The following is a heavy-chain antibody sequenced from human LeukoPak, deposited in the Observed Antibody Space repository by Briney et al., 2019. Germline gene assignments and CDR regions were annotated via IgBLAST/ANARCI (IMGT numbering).Heavy chain of an antibody. CDR1: GDSVSGDTYY. CDR3: ARETHSSDCYPFDH. V-gene: IGHV4-61*03. J-gene: IGHJ4*02. D-gene: IGHD3-22*01. Sequence: PSETLSLTCVVSGDSVSGDTYYWTWIRQPPGKGLEWIGYISYSGSTNYNPSLKSRVTISLDTSKNHFSLKLSSVTAADTAVYYCARETHSSDCYPFDHWGQGALVTVSA. CDR2: ISYSGST.